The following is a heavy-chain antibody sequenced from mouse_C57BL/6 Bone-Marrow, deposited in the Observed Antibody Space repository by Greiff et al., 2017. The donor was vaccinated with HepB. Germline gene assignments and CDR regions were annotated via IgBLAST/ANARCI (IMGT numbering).Heavy chain of an antibody. D-gene: IGHD1-1*01. CDR2: ISDGGSYT. CDR1: GFTFSSYA. V-gene: IGHV5-4*01. J-gene: IGHJ1*03. Sequence: EVQGVESGGGLVKPGGSLKLSCAASGFTFSSYAMSWVRQTPEKRLEWVATISDGGSYTYYPDNVKGRFTIARDNANNNLYLQMSHLKSEDTAMYYCARALYYGSWYFDVWGTGTTVTVSS. CDR3: ARALYYGSWYFDV.